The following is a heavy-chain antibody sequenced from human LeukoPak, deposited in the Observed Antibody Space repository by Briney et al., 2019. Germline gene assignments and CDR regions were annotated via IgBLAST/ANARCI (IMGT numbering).Heavy chain of an antibody. J-gene: IGHJ4*02. CDR2: IYSNGDT. CDR1: GLTVTNNY. D-gene: IGHD4-17*01. CDR3: TYGDYPLTY. Sequence: PGGSLRLSCAASGLTVTNNYWNWVRQPPGKGPEWISLIYSNGDTRYADSVKGRFTFSGDNSKNTLYLQMNSLRAEDTAVYYCTYGDYPLTYWGQGTLVSVSS. V-gene: IGHV3-66*01.